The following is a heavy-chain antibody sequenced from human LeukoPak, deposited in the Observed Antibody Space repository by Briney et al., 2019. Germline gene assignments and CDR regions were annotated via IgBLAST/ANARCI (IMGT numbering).Heavy chain of an antibody. Sequence: KAGGSLRLSCAASGFTFSACTMNWVRQAPGKGLEWVSSITTTSTFYADSVKGRFTISRDNAKNSLYLQMDSLRADDTGVYYCARDSVEAAVSDYWGQGTLVTVSS. V-gene: IGHV3-69-1*01. CDR1: GFTFSACT. J-gene: IGHJ4*02. CDR3: ARDSVEAAVSDY. CDR2: ITTTSTF. D-gene: IGHD6-13*01.